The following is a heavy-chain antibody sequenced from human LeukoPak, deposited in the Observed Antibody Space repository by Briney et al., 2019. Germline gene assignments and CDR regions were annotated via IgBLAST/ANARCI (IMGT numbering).Heavy chain of an antibody. D-gene: IGHD1-26*01. Sequence: SVKVSCKASGGTFSSYAISWVRQAPGQGLEWMGGIIPIFGTANYAQKFQGRVTITADESTSTAYMELSSLRSEDTAVYYCARAPDMGDAFDIWGQGTMGTVSS. CDR3: ARAPDMGDAFDI. CDR1: GGTFSSYA. J-gene: IGHJ3*02. V-gene: IGHV1-69*01. CDR2: IIPIFGTA.